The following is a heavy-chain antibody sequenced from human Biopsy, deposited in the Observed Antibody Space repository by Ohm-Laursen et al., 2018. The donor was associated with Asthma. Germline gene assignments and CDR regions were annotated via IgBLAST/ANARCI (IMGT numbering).Heavy chain of an antibody. CDR3: ASDFPKDYVRYNFQF. Sequence: VASVKVSCKISGYSLTDLSMHWVRQAPGQGLEWMGGHDHEEGGTVNARRLQGRVTMTEDTSTDTAYMELSSLSSDDTAVYYCASDFPKDYVRYNFQFWGQGTLVTVSP. CDR2: HDHEEGGT. J-gene: IGHJ4*02. D-gene: IGHD4-17*01. CDR1: GYSLTDLS. V-gene: IGHV1-24*01.